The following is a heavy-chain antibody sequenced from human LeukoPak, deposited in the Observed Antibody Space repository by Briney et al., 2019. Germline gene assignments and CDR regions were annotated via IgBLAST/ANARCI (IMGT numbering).Heavy chain of an antibody. D-gene: IGHD2-2*01. CDR2: IKQDGSEK. CDR3: ARDRRGFIVVVPAALRY. CDR1: GFTVSSNY. J-gene: IGHJ4*02. V-gene: IGHV3-7*01. Sequence: GGSLRLSCAASGFTVSSNYMSWVRQAPGKGLEWVANIKQDGSEKYYVDSVKGRFTISRDNAKNSLYLQMNSLRAEDTAVYYCARDRRGFIVVVPAALRYWGQGTLVTVSS.